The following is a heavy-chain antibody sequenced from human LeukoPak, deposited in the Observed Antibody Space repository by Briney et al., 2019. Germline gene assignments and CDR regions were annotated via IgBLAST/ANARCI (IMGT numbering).Heavy chain of an antibody. J-gene: IGHJ5*02. D-gene: IGHD3-10*01. CDR2: IPSGGGT. CDR1: GFTFSTYG. CDR3: ARAITYFYGSVTYGWFDP. V-gene: IGHV3-23*01. Sequence: GGSLRLSCAASGFTFSTYGMSWVRQAPGKGLQWVSTIPSGGGTYYADSVKGRFTISRDNAKNMVYLQMNSLRAEDTAMYYCARAITYFYGSVTYGWFDPWGQGTLVTVSS.